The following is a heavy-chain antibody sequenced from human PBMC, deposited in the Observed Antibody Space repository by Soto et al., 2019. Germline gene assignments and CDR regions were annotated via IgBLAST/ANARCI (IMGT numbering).Heavy chain of an antibody. J-gene: IGHJ4*02. CDR1: GFNFSDYY. CDR2: ISTSGRDT. CDR3: ARWLEVLTTSDS. D-gene: IGHD3-22*01. Sequence: GGPLRLSCAASGFNFSDYYMTWIRQAPGKGLEWISYISTSGRDTEYADSVKGRFLISRDNAKRSLYLQMNSLRVEDTAVYYCARWLEVLTTSDSWGQGTLVTVSS. V-gene: IGHV3-11*06.